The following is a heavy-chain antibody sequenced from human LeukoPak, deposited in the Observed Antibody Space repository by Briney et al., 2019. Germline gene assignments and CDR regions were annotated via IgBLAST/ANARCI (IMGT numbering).Heavy chain of an antibody. CDR1: GYNFSTYA. Sequence: ASVKVSCKASGYNFSTYAITWVRQVPGQAPEWMGWISAFNGNPNYARKLQGRVTMTTDTSTRTAYIDVRSLRSDDTAMYYCARTVGGSSYGYPNYYFDYWGQGTLVTVSS. J-gene: IGHJ4*02. CDR3: ARTVGGSSYGYPNYYFDY. V-gene: IGHV1-18*01. D-gene: IGHD5-18*01. CDR2: ISAFNGNP.